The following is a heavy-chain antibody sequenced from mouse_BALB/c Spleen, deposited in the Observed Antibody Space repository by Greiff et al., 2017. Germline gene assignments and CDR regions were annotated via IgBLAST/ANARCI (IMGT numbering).Heavy chain of an antibody. CDR1: GFTFSSFG. V-gene: IGHV5-17*02. CDR2: ISSGSSTI. Sequence: EVMVVESGGGLVQPGGSRKLSCAASGFTFSSFGMHWVRQAPEKGLEWVAYISSGSSTIYYADTVKGRFTISRDNPKNTLFLQMTSLRSEDTAMYYCARGGDYYAAYWGQGTLVTVSA. D-gene: IGHD1-1*01. J-gene: IGHJ3*01. CDR3: ARGGDYYAAY.